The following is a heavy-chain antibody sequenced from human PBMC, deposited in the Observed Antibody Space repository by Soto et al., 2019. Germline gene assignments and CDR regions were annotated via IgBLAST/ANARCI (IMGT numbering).Heavy chain of an antibody. V-gene: IGHV3-7*01. CDR3: GGDSSGYYYPDVFDI. CDR1: GFTFSTFW. J-gene: IGHJ3*02. Sequence: GESLKISCASSGFTFSTFWMTWARQAPGKGLEWVANINPDGSEKHYVDSVKGRFTISRDNAKNSLYLQMNSLRDEDTAVYYCGGDSSGYYYPDVFDIWGQGTMVTVS. D-gene: IGHD3-22*01. CDR2: INPDGSEK.